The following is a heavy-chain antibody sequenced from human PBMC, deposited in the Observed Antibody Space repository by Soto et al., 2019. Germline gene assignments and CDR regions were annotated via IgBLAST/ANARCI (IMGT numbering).Heavy chain of an antibody. J-gene: IGHJ4*02. CDR1: GGSFSGYY. V-gene: IGHV4-59*08. CDR3: ARHPQYGDYGHFDY. D-gene: IGHD4-17*01. Sequence: SETLSLTCAVYGGSFSGYYWSWIRQPPGKGLEWIGYIYYSGSTNYNPSLKSRVTISVDTSKNQFSLKLSSVTAADTAVYYCARHPQYGDYGHFDYWGQGTLVTVSS. CDR2: IYYSGST.